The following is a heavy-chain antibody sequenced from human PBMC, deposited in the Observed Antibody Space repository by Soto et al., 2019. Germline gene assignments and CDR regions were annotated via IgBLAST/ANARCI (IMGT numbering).Heavy chain of an antibody. CDR2: IIPILGIA. Sequence: GASVKVSCKASGGTFSSYTISWVRQAPGQGLEWMGRIIPILGIANYAQKFQGRVTITADKSTSTAYMELSSLRSEDTAVYYCARDWGCSSTSCLYYMDVWGKGTTVTVSS. CDR1: GGTFSSYT. V-gene: IGHV1-69*04. CDR3: ARDWGCSSTSCLYYMDV. D-gene: IGHD2-2*01. J-gene: IGHJ6*03.